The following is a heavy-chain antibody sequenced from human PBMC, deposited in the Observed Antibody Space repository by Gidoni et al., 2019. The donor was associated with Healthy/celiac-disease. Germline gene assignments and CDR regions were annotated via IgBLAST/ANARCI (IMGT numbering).Heavy chain of an antibody. Sequence: QVQLVESGGCVVQPGRSLRLSCSASGFTFSSYGMHCVRQAPGKGLEWVTVISYDGSNKYYEDAVKGRFTISRDNSKNTLYLQMNSLRAEDTAVYYCAKVGVGATGRGGPDYYYGMDVWGQGTTVTVSS. CDR2: ISYDGSNK. CDR3: AKVGVGATGRGGPDYYYGMDV. CDR1: GFTFSSYG. D-gene: IGHD1-26*01. J-gene: IGHJ6*02. V-gene: IGHV3-30*18.